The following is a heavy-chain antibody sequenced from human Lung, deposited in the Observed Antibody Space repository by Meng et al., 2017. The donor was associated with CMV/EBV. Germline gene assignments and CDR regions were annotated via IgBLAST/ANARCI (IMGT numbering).Heavy chain of an antibody. D-gene: IGHD2-2*01. CDR1: GGSLNSGNYY. J-gene: IGHJ4*02. V-gene: IGHV4-30-4*08. Sequence: LXCTVSGGSLNSGNYYWNWIRQPPEKGLEWIGYIFYSGSPYYNPSLESRVTISVDTSKNQFSLRLTSVTAADTAIYYCARGPSRPHFDYWGQGTMVTVVS. CDR3: ARGPSRPHFDY. CDR2: IFYSGSP.